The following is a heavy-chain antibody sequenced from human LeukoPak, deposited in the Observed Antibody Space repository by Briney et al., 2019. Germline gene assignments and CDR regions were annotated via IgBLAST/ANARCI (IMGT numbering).Heavy chain of an antibody. J-gene: IGHJ4*02. V-gene: IGHV3-49*03. D-gene: IGHD6-6*01. Sequence: GGSLRLSCTASGFTFGDYAMSWSRQAPGKGLEWVGFIRSKAYGGTTEYAASVKGRFTISRDDSKSIAYLQMSSLKTEDTAVYYCTSRGAARPEWGQGTLVTVSS. CDR3: TSRGAARPE. CDR2: IRSKAYGGTT. CDR1: GFTFGDYA.